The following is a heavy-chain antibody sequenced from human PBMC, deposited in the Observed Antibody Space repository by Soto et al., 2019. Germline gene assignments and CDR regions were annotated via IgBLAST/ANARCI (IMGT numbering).Heavy chain of an antibody. D-gene: IGHD3-10*01. CDR3: ARSVRITMVRGVIPPISWFDP. J-gene: IGHJ5*02. Sequence: SETLSLTCTVSGGSISSSSYYWGWIRQPPGKGLEWIGSLYYSGSTYYNPSLKSRVTISVDTSKNQFSLKLSSVTAADTAVYYCARSVRITMVRGVIPPISWFDPWGQGTLLTVSS. CDR1: GGSISSSSYY. CDR2: LYYSGST. V-gene: IGHV4-39*01.